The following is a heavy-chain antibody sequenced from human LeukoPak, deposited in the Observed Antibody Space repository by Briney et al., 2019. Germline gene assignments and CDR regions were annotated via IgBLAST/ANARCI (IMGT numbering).Heavy chain of an antibody. CDR2: ISSNGGST. CDR1: GFTFSSYA. Sequence: GGSLRLSCAASGFTFSSYAMHWVRQAPGKGLEYVSAISSNGGSTYYANSVKGRFTIPRDNSKNTLYLQMNSLRAEDTAVYYCARTTIAVAGTVDYWGQGTLVTVSS. D-gene: IGHD6-19*01. CDR3: ARTTIAVAGTVDY. J-gene: IGHJ4*02. V-gene: IGHV3-64*01.